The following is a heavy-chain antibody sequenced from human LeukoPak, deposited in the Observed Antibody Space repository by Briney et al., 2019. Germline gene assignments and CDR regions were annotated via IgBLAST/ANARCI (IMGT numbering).Heavy chain of an antibody. Sequence: GGSLRLSCAASQFTFTTYAMSWVRQAPGRGLEWVSSIGDSGVPTYYADSVKGRFTISRDNSQNTLYLQMNSLGADDTAVYYCAKVATCTYFDSWGQGTLVT. D-gene: IGHD1-1*01. CDR2: IGDSGVPT. J-gene: IGHJ4*02. CDR3: AKVATCTYFDS. CDR1: QFTFTTYA. V-gene: IGHV3-23*01.